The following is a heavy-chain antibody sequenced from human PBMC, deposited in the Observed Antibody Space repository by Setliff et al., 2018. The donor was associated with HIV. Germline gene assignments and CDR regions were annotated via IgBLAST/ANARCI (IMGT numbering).Heavy chain of an antibody. CDR1: NGSISSGTFY. Sequence: ASETLSLTCTVSNGSISSGTFYWNWIRQPAGKGLEWIGRINTSGSTNYNPSLKSRVTISVDKSQNQFSLKLSSVTAADTAVYYCARSTVGAGASFPWGRGILVTVS. CDR3: ARSTVGAGASFP. CDR2: INTSGST. J-gene: IGHJ5*02. D-gene: IGHD1-26*01. V-gene: IGHV4-61*02.